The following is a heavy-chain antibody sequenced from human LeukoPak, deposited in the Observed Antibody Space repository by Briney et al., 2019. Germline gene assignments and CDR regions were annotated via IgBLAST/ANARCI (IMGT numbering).Heavy chain of an antibody. V-gene: IGHV3-33*03. J-gene: IGHJ4*02. CDR1: GFAFSTYA. CDR2: IWYDGSNK. D-gene: IGHD2-2*01. CDR3: AKYADKGFDS. Sequence: GGSLRLSCAASGFAFSTYAMHWVRQAPGKGLEWVAFIWYDGSNKYYADSVKGRFTISRDNSKNTLYLQMNSLRAEDTAVYYCAKYADKGFDSWGQGTLVTVSS.